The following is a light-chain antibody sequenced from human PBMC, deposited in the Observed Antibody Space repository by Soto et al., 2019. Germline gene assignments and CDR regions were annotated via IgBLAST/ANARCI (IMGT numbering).Light chain of an antibody. CDR1: RDISNS. J-gene: IGKJ2*01. CDR3: QQTSACPRT. CDR2: GAS. Sequence: IQMTQSPSSVSASVGDRLTITCRASRDISNSLAWYQQTPGKAPKLLLRGASSLHRGVPSRFSGGGAGTEFTLTISSLQPEDFATYYCQQTSACPRTFGQGTKV. V-gene: IGKV1-12*01.